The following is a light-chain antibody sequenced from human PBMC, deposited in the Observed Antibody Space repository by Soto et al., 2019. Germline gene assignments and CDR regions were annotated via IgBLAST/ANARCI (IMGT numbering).Light chain of an antibody. CDR3: QQYGSSPRT. Sequence: EIVLTQSPGTLSLSPGERATLSCRASQTVSSSYLAWYQQKPGQSPRLLIYGASSRAPGIPDRFSGSGSGTDFTLTISRLDPEDFAVYYCQQYGSSPRTFGQGTKVEI. CDR1: QTVSSSY. V-gene: IGKV3-20*01. CDR2: GAS. J-gene: IGKJ1*01.